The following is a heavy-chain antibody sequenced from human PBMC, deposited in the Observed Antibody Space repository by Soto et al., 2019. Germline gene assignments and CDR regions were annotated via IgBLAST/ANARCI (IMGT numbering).Heavy chain of an antibody. D-gene: IGHD5-18*01. CDR2: ISYDGSNK. Sequence: GGSLRLSCAASGFTFSSYGMHWVRQAPGKGLEWVAVISYDGSNKYYADSVKGRFTISRDNSKNTLYLQMNSLRAEDTAVYYCAKDMERIQLWTIDYWGQGALVTVSS. CDR1: GFTFSSYG. J-gene: IGHJ4*02. CDR3: AKDMERIQLWTIDY. V-gene: IGHV3-30*18.